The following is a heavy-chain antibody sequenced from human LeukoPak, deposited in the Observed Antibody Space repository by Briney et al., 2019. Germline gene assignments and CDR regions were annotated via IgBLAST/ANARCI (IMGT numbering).Heavy chain of an antibody. CDR1: GFTVSRYY. D-gene: IGHD5-24*01. CDR3: ARGDGYNFFDS. CDR2: FYIDGNT. V-gene: IGHV3-66*01. J-gene: IGHJ4*02. Sequence: GVSLRLSCAASGFTVSRYYMSWVRQAPGKGLEWVSVFYIDGNTYYADSVRGRFTISRDNSKNTIYLQMNSLRAEDTAVYYCARGDGYNFFDSWGQGTLVSASS.